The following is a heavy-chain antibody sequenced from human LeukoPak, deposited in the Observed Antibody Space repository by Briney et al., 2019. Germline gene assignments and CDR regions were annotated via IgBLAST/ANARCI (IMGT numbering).Heavy chain of an antibody. D-gene: IGHD3-10*01. J-gene: IGHJ6*02. CDR2: IYYSGST. CDR3: VRITMVRGVTSYYYYGMDV. Sequence: SETLSLTCIVSGGSISSYYWSWIRQPPGKGLEWIGYIYYSGSTNYNPSLKSRVTISVDTSKNQFSLKLSSVTAADTAVYYCVRITMVRGVTSYYYYGMDVWGQGTTVTVSS. CDR1: GGSISSYY. V-gene: IGHV4-59*08.